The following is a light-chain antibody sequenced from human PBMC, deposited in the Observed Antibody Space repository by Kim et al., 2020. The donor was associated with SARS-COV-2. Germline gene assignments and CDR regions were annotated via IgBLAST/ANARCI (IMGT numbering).Light chain of an antibody. CDR2: DVS. J-gene: IGLJ1*01. Sequence: QSALTQPPSASGSPGQSVTISCTGTSSDVGGYNYVSWYQQHPGKPPKLMIYDVSKRPSGVPDRFSGSKSGNTASLTVSGLQAEDEADYYCSSYAGSNGYVFGTGTKVTVL. V-gene: IGLV2-8*01. CDR3: SSYAGSNGYV. CDR1: SSDVGGYNY.